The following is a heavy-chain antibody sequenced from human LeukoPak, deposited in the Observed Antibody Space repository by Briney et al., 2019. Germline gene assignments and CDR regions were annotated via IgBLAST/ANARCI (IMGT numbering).Heavy chain of an antibody. CDR3: ARETSHCDY. V-gene: IGHV6-1*01. Sequence: SQTLSPTCVISGDSVSSNSAAWNWIRQSPSRGLEWLGRTYYRSKWNHDYAVSVKGRITINPDTSKNHFFLQLNSVTPEDTAVYYCARETSHCDYWGQGTLVTVSS. CDR1: GDSVSSNSAA. J-gene: IGHJ4*02. CDR2: TYYRSKWNH.